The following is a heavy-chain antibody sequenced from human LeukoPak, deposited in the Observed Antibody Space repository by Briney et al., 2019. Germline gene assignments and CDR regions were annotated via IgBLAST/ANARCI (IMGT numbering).Heavy chain of an antibody. J-gene: IGHJ4*02. CDR2: INHSGST. CDR3: AATPSGYSSSWYVY. V-gene: IGHV4-34*01. Sequence: SETLSLTCAVYGGSFSGYYWSWIRQPPGKGLEWIGEINHSGSTNYNPSLKSRVTISVDTSKNQFSLKLSSVTAADTAVYYCAATPSGYSSSWYVYWGQGTLVTVSS. CDR1: GGSFSGYY. D-gene: IGHD6-13*01.